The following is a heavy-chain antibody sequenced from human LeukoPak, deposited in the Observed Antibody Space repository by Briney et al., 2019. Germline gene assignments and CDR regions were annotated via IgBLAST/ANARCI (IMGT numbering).Heavy chain of an antibody. D-gene: IGHD6-13*01. V-gene: IGHV1-2*02. J-gene: IGHJ4*02. CDR1: GYTFTGYY. CDR3: ARGPPQYIAAPYYFDY. CDR2: INPNSGGT. Sequence: ASVKVSCKASGYTFTGYYMHWVRQAPGQRLEWMGWINPNSGGTNYAQKFQGRVTMTRDTSISTAYMELSRLRSDDTAVYYCARGPPQYIAAPYYFDYWGQGTLVTVSS.